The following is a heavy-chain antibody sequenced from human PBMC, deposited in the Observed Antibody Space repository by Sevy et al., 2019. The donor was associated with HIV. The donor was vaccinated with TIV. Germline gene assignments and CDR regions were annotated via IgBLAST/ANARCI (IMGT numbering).Heavy chain of an antibody. V-gene: IGHV3-23*01. CDR2: ISGSGDNT. Sequence: GGSLRLSCGASGFTFSNYAMSWVRQAPGKGLEWVSSISGSGDNTYNADSVKGRFTVSRDNSKNTLYLQMNSLRAEDTAVYYCAKDSGDDNYGVFDYWGQGTLVTVSS. CDR1: GFTFSNYA. D-gene: IGHD5-18*01. J-gene: IGHJ4*02. CDR3: AKDSGDDNYGVFDY.